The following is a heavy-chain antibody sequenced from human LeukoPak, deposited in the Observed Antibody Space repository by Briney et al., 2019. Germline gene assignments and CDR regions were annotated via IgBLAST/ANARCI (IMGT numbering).Heavy chain of an antibody. CDR2: INPTSGGT. V-gene: IGHV1-2*02. Sequence: GASVKVSCKASGYTFTGYYMHWVRQAPGQGLEWMGWINPTSGGTKYAQKFQGRVTMTRDTSISTAYMELNTLRSDDTAMYYCARGGAAAGTTWFDPWGQGTLVTVSS. D-gene: IGHD6-13*01. J-gene: IGHJ5*02. CDR3: ARGGAAAGTTWFDP. CDR1: GYTFTGYY.